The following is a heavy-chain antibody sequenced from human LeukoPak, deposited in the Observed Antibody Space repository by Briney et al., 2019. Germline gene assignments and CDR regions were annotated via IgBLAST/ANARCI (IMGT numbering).Heavy chain of an antibody. V-gene: IGHV3-23*01. CDR2: IDAGGGDT. D-gene: IGHD6-19*01. CDR3: GRPTKYWLVRGNGVDV. Sequence: GASLRLSCAASGFSFSSYAMTWVRQAPGKGLEGVSSIDAGGGDTYHPKGRFTISRDNSMNTLYLQMNSLRADDTAVYYCGRPTKYWLVRGNGVDVWGQGTTVTVSS. J-gene: IGHJ6*02. CDR1: GFSFSSYA.